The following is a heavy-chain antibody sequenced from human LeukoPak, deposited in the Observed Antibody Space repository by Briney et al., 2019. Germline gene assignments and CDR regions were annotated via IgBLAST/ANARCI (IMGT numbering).Heavy chain of an antibody. J-gene: IGHJ4*02. CDR2: INPKSGGT. CDR3: ARTREGVWGSYSP. V-gene: IGHV1-2*02. CDR1: GYSFTDYY. D-gene: IGHD3-16*01. Sequence: AASVKVFCKASGYSFTDYYIHWVRLAPGQGLEWMGWINPKSGGTHYAQKFQGRVSMTRDTSINTVHLELSSLKTNDTAVYYCARTREGVWGSYSPWGQGTLVTVSS.